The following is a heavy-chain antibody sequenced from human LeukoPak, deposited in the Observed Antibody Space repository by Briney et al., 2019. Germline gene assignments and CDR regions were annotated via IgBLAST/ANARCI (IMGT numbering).Heavy chain of an antibody. Sequence: SSETLSLTCTVPGGSISSYYWSWIRQPPGKGLEWIGYIYYSGSTNYNPSLKSRVTISVDTSKNQFSLKLSSVTAADTAVYYCARARAIFGVVIIPPYMDVWGKGTTVTVSS. J-gene: IGHJ6*03. CDR2: IYYSGST. D-gene: IGHD3-3*01. V-gene: IGHV4-59*01. CDR3: ARARAIFGVVIIPPYMDV. CDR1: GGSISSYY.